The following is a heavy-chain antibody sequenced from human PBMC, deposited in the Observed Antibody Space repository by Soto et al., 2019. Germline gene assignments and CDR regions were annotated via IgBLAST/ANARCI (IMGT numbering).Heavy chain of an antibody. V-gene: IGHV1-18*01. CDR1: EYTFTSYG. CDR3: ARERGGYSYGDY. D-gene: IGHD5-18*01. J-gene: IGHJ4*02. CDR2: VNIYDGST. Sequence: QVQLVQSGAEVKKPGASVKVSCKASEYTFTSYGITLVRQAPGQWLEWMGWVNIYDGSTNYAQKFQGRVTMPTDTSTSTVYLELRSLRSDDTAIYYCARERGGYSYGDYWGQGTLVTVSS.